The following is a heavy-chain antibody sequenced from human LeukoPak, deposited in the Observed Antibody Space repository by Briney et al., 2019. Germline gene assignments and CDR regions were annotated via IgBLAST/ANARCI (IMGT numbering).Heavy chain of an antibody. CDR3: ARVAAAGMI. Sequence: SETLSLTCAVYGGSFSGYYWSWIRQPPGKGLEWIGEINHSGSTNYNPSLKSRVTISVDTTKNQFSLKLSSVTAADTAVYYCARVAAAGMIWGQGTLVTVSS. J-gene: IGHJ4*02. CDR2: INHSGST. CDR1: GGSFSGYY. D-gene: IGHD6-13*01. V-gene: IGHV4-34*01.